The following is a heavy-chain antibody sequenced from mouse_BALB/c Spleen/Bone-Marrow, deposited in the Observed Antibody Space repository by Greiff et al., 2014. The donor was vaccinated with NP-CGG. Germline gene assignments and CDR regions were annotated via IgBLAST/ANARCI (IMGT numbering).Heavy chain of an antibody. V-gene: IGHV14-3*02. Sequence: EVQLQQSGAELVKPGASVKLSCTASGFNIKDTYMHWVKQRPEQGLEWIGRIDPANGNSKYDPKFQGKATITADTSSNTAYLQHSSLTSEDTAVYYCAFITTVVEYYFDYWGQGTTLTVSS. CDR3: AFITTVVEYYFDY. D-gene: IGHD1-1*01. CDR1: GFNIKDTY. CDR2: IDPANGNS. J-gene: IGHJ2*01.